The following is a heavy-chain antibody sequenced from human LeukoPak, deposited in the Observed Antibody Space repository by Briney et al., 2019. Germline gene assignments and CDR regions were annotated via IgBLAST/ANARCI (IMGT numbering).Heavy chain of an antibody. V-gene: IGHV1-69*13. CDR2: IIPIFGTA. Sequence: ASVKVSCKASGYTFTSYDISWVRQAPGQGLEWMEGIIPIFGTANYAQKFQGRVTITADESTSTAYMELSSLRSEDTAVYYCARVGSYDFWSGYVYNWFDPWGQGTLVTVSS. J-gene: IGHJ5*02. CDR1: GYTFTSYD. D-gene: IGHD3-3*01. CDR3: ARVGSYDFWSGYVYNWFDP.